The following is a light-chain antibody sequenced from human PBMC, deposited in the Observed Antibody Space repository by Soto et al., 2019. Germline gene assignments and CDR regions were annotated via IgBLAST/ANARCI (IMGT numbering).Light chain of an antibody. CDR1: NSDVGGYNY. V-gene: IGLV2-14*01. CDR2: DVT. Sequence: QSALTQPASVSGSPGQSITISCTGTNSDVGGYNYVSWYQQHPGKAPKLMIYDVTSRPSGVSNRFSASKSGNTASLTISGLQAEDEADYYCTSYTSSSTRGVFGGGTKLTVL. J-gene: IGLJ2*01. CDR3: TSYTSSSTRGV.